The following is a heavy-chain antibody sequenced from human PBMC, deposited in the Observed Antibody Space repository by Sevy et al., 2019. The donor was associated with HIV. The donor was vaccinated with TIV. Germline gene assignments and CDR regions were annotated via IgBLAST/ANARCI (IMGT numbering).Heavy chain of an antibody. D-gene: IGHD3-22*01. Sequence: GGSLRLSCAVSGFSFDSYGMTWVRQAPGKGLEWVSGISGSGTRTYYADSVKGRFSISRDNSKNRLYLQMNSLRSEGSAIYYCAKGGGGHYDPDEIGYYFYYYNMDVWGKRTTVTVSS. V-gene: IGHV3-23*01. CDR1: GFSFDSYG. J-gene: IGHJ6*03. CDR2: ISGSGTRT. CDR3: AKGGGGHYDPDEIGYYFYYYNMDV.